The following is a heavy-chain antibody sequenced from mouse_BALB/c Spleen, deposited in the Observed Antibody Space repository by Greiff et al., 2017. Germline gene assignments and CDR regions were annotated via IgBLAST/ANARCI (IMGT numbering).Heavy chain of an antibody. D-gene: IGHD1-2*01. CDR2: INPSTGYT. V-gene: IGHV1-7*01. Sequence: VQLKQSGAELAKPGASVKMSCKASGYTFTSYWMHWVKQRPGQGLEWIGYINPSTGYTEYNQKFKDKATLTADKSSSTAYMQLSSLTSEDSAVYYCARRGHYYGPYYAMDYWGQGTSVTVSA. J-gene: IGHJ4*01. CDR3: ARRGHYYGPYYAMDY. CDR1: GYTFTSYW.